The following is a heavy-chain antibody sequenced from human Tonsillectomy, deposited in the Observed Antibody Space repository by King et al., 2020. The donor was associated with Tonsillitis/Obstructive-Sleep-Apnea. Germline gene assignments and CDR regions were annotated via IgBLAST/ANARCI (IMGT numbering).Heavy chain of an antibody. Sequence: VQLVESGGGLVQPGGSLRLSCAASGFTFSSYWMHWVRQAPGKGLVWVSRINSDGSSTSYADSVKGRYTISRDNAKNTLYLQMNSLRAEDTAVYYCARDPPYYGSGRSPFDYWGQGNLVTVSS. V-gene: IGHV3-74*02. D-gene: IGHD3-10*01. CDR1: GFTFSSYW. CDR3: ARDPPYYGSGRSPFDY. J-gene: IGHJ4*02. CDR2: INSDGSST.